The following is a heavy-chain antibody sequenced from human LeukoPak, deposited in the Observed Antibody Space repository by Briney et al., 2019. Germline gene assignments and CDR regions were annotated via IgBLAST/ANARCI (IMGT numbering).Heavy chain of an antibody. CDR3: ARGIVDTAMVSSLDY. CDR1: GGSFSGYY. J-gene: IGHJ4*02. D-gene: IGHD5-18*01. V-gene: IGHV4-34*01. CDR2: INHSGST. Sequence: PSETLSLTCAVYGGSFSGYYWSWIRQPPGKGLEWIGEINHSGSTNYNPSLKSRVTISVDTSKNQFSLKLSSVTAAHTAVYYCARGIVDTAMVSSLDYWGQGTLVTVSS.